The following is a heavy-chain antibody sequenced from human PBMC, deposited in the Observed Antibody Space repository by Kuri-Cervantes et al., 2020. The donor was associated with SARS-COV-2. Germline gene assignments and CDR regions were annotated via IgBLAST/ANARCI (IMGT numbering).Heavy chain of an antibody. D-gene: IGHD2-21*02. CDR2: IRSKAYGGTT. V-gene: IGHV3-49*04. CDR3: RVVVTASFFDY. J-gene: IGHJ4*02. CDR1: GFTFSSYA. Sequence: GGSLRLSCAASGFTFSSYAMSWVRQAPGKGLEWVGFIRSKAYGGTTEYAASVKGRFTISRDDSKSIAYLQMNSLKTEDTAVYYCRVVVTASFFDYWGQGTLVTVSS.